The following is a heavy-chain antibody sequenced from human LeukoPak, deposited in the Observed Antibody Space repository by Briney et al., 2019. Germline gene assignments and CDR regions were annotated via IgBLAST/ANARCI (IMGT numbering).Heavy chain of an antibody. CDR2: ISSSGSTI. V-gene: IGHV3-11*01. D-gene: IGHD6-19*01. J-gene: IGHJ2*01. CDR1: GFTFSDYY. CDR3: ARGQQWLVPMYWYFDL. Sequence: GGSLRLSCAASGFTFSDYYMSWVGQAPGKGLEWVSYISSSGSTIYYADSVKGRFTISRDNAKNSLYLQMNSLRAEDTAVYYCARGQQWLVPMYWYFDLWGRGTLVTVSS.